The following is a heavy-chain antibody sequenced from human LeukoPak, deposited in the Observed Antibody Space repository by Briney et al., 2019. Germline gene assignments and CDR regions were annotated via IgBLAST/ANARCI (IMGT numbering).Heavy chain of an antibody. D-gene: IGHD3/OR15-3a*01. Sequence: GGSLRLSCAASGFTFSSYGMQWVRQVPGQGLEWVANIKQDGSEKFYVASVKGRFTISRDNGKSSLYLQMNSLRAEDTALYYCATSYDMGWLIGYWGQGTLVTVSS. CDR1: GFTFSSYG. J-gene: IGHJ4*02. V-gene: IGHV3-7*03. CDR3: ATSYDMGWLIGY. CDR2: IKQDGSEK.